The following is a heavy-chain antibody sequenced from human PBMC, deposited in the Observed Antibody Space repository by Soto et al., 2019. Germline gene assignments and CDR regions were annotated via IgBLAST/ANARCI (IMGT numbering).Heavy chain of an antibody. V-gene: IGHV5-10-1*01. CDR3: ARLQAAAGDNDLTFDY. D-gene: IGHD6-13*01. Sequence: PGGSLRLSCPASGFPFSSYCMHWVRQAPGKGLEWMGRIDPSDSYTDYSPSFQGHVTISADKSISTAYLQWSSLKASDTAMYYCARLQAAAGDNDLTFDYWGQGTLVTVSS. CDR1: GFPFSSYC. CDR2: IDPSDSYT. J-gene: IGHJ4*02.